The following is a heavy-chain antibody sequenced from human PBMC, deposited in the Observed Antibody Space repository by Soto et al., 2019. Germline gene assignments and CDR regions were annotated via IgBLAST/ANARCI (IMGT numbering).Heavy chain of an antibody. D-gene: IGHD6-19*01. V-gene: IGHV3-30*18. J-gene: IGHJ6*02. CDR2: ISYDGSNK. Sequence: GGSLRLSCAASGFTFSSYGMHWVRQAPGKGLEWVAVISYDGSNKYYADSVKGRFTISRDDSKNTLYLQMNSLRAEDTAVYYCAKDQRSGWAPYYYYYGMDVWGQGTTVTVSS. CDR3: AKDQRSGWAPYYYYYGMDV. CDR1: GFTFSSYG.